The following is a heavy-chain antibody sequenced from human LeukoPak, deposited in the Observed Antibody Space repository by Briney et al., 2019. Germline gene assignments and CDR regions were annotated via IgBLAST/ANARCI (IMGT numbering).Heavy chain of an antibody. D-gene: IGHD3-10*01. CDR1: GGSISSYY. V-gene: IGHV4-59*01. Sequence: SETLSLTCTVSGGSISSYYWSWLRQPPGKGLEWIGYIYYSGSTNYNPSLTSRVTISVDKSKNQCSLKLSSVTAADTAVYYCARLTYGSGSYYKPKFDYWGQGTLVTVSS. CDR2: IYYSGST. CDR3: ARLTYGSGSYYKPKFDY. J-gene: IGHJ4*02.